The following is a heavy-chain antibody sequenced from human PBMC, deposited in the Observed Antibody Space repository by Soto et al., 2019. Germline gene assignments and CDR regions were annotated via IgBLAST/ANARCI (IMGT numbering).Heavy chain of an antibody. D-gene: IGHD3-10*01. CDR1: GSTFSDYY. Sequence: AGGSLRLSCAASGSTFSDYYMSWIRQAPGKGLEWVSYISSSGSTIYYADSVKGRFTISRDNAKNSLYLQMNSLRAEDTAVYYCAREGFGEFNTPSWVDYWGQGTLVTVSS. J-gene: IGHJ4*02. CDR3: AREGFGEFNTPSWVDY. CDR2: ISSSGSTI. V-gene: IGHV3-11*01.